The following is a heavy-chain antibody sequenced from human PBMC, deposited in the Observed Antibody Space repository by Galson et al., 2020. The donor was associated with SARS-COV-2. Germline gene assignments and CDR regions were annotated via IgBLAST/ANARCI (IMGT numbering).Heavy chain of an antibody. Sequence: TGGSLRLSCEASGFTLSTYGMDWVRQAPGKGLEWVAVIWYDGSNKYYADSVKGRFTISRDNSKNTLYLQMNSLRADDTAVYYCARGSSSNAFDIWGQGTMVTVSS. CDR3: ARGSSSNAFDI. D-gene: IGHD3-10*01. CDR2: IWYDGSNK. J-gene: IGHJ3*02. CDR1: GFTLSTYG. V-gene: IGHV3-33*01.